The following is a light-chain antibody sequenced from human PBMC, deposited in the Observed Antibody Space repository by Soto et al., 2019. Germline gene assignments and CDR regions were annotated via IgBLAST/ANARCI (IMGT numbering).Light chain of an antibody. CDR1: SGSIASNY. CDR3: HSYDSSNVV. CDR2: EDN. J-gene: IGLJ2*01. Sequence: NFMLTQPHSASESPGKTVTISCTGSSGSIASNYVQWYQQRQGSAPTTVIYEDNQRPSGVRDRFSGSIDSSSNSASLTISGLKTEDEADYYCHSYDSSNVVFGGGTKLTVL. V-gene: IGLV6-57*02.